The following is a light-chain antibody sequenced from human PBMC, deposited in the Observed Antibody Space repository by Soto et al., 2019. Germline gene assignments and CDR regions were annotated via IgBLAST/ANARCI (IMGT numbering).Light chain of an antibody. V-gene: IGKV3-20*01. CDR3: QQYDASPYT. J-gene: IGKJ2*01. Sequence: EIVLTQSPGTLSLSPGESATLSCRAGHSLSSNYLAWYQQKPGQAPRLLIYGTSSRATGIPDRFSGSGSGTDFTLTISRLEPEALGVYYCQQYDASPYTFGQGTKLEIK. CDR2: GTS. CDR1: HSLSSNY.